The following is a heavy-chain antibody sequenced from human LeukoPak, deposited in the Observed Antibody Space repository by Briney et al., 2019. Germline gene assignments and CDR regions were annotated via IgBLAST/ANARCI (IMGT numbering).Heavy chain of an antibody. CDR1: GGSMSSSSYY. V-gene: IGHV4-39*07. J-gene: IGHJ4*02. CDR2: IYYSEST. CDR3: ARIPTVTFFDY. D-gene: IGHD4-17*01. Sequence: PSETLSLTCTVSGGSMSSSSYYWGWIPQPQGKGLEWIGSIYYSESTYQNPSLKSRVTISVDTSKNQFSLKLSSVTAADTAVYYCARIPTVTFFDYWGQGTLVTVSS.